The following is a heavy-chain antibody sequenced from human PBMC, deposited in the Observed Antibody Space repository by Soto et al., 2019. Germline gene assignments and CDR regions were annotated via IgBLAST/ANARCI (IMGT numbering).Heavy chain of an antibody. CDR3: AMSMTTVTGFAFDI. J-gene: IGHJ3*02. V-gene: IGHV3-30*03. CDR2: ISYDGSNK. CDR1: GFTFSSYG. Sequence: QVQLVESGGGVVQPGRSLRLSCAASGFTFSSYGMHWVRQAPGKGLEWVAVISYDGSNKYYADSVKGRFTISRDNSKNTLYLQMNSLRAEDTAVYYCAMSMTTVTGFAFDIWGQGTMVTVSS. D-gene: IGHD4-17*01.